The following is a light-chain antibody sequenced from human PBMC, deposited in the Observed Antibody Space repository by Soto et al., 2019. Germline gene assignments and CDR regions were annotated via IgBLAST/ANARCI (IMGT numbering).Light chain of an antibody. Sequence: EIVLTQSPGTLSLSPGERATLSCRASQSVSSNFLAWYQHKPGQAPRLLIYGASSTATGIPDRFSDSGSGTDFTLTISRLEPEDFAVYYCQQYARSPWTFGSGTKVEI. J-gene: IGKJ1*01. CDR2: GAS. CDR1: QSVSSNF. CDR3: QQYARSPWT. V-gene: IGKV3-20*01.